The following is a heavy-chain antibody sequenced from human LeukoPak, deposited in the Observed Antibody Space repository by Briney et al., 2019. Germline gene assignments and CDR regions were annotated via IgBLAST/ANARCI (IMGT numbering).Heavy chain of an antibody. Sequence: PSETLSLTCAVSGGSISSGGYSWSWIRQPPGKGLEWIGYIYHSGSTYYNPSLKSRVTISVDRSKNQFSLKLSSVTAADTAVYYCPRGYSGPGGAFDIWGQGTMVTVSS. D-gene: IGHD5-12*01. CDR2: IYHSGST. CDR1: GGSISSGGYS. V-gene: IGHV4-30-2*01. J-gene: IGHJ3*02. CDR3: PRGYSGPGGAFDI.